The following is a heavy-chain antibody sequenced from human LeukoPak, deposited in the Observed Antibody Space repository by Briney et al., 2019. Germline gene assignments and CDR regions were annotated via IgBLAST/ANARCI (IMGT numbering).Heavy chain of an antibody. V-gene: IGHV3-23*01. D-gene: IGHD5-24*01. Sequence: GGSLRLSCAASGFTFSSYAMSWVRQAPGKGLEWVSAISGSGGSTYYADSVKGRFTISRDNSKNTLYLQMNSLRAEDTAVYYCAKGPFVMATIKEYWLDPWGQGTLVTVSS. CDR1: GFTFSSYA. CDR3: AKGPFVMATIKEYWLDP. J-gene: IGHJ5*02. CDR2: ISGSGGST.